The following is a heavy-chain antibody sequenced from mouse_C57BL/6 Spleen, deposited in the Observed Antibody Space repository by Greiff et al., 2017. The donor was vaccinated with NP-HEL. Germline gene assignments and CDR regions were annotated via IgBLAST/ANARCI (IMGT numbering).Heavy chain of an antibody. V-gene: IGHV1-81*01. CDR3: ARKDLLRYAMDY. Sequence: VQGVESGAELARPGASVKLSCKASGYTFTSYGISWVKQRTGQGLEWIGEIYPRSGNTYYNEKFKGKATLPADKSYSTAYMELRRLTSEDSAVYFCARKDLLRYAMDYWGQGTSVTVSS. CDR1: GYTFTSYG. J-gene: IGHJ4*01. CDR2: IYPRSGNT. D-gene: IGHD2-10*01.